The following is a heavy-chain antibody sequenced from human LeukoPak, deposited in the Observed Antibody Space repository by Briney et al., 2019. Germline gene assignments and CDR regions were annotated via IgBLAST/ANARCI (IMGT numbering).Heavy chain of an antibody. CDR3: ARDGVSSSPDFDY. CDR2: INWNGGRT. Sequence: GGSLRLSCAASGFTFDDYDMSWVRQAPGKGLEWVSGINWNGGRTGYADSVKGRFTISRDNAKNSLYLQMNSLRAEDTAVYYCARDGVSSSPDFDYWGQGTLVTVS. CDR1: GFTFDDYD. D-gene: IGHD6-6*01. V-gene: IGHV3-20*04. J-gene: IGHJ4*02.